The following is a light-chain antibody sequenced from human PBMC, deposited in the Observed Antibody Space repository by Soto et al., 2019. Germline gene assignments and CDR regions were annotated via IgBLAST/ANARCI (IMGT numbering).Light chain of an antibody. V-gene: IGLV2-14*01. CDR3: SSYTSSSTYV. CDR2: EVS. Sequence: QSVLTQPASVSGSPGQSITISCTGPSSDVGCYNYVSWYQQHPGKAPKLMIYEVSNRPSGVSNRFSGSKSGNTASLAISGLQAEDEADYYCSSYTSSSTYVFGTGTKGTVL. J-gene: IGLJ1*01. CDR1: SSDVGCYNY.